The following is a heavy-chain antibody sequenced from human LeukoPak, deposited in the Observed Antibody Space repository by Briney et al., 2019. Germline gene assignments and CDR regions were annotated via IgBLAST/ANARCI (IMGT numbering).Heavy chain of an antibody. V-gene: IGHV3-21*04. CDR1: GFTFSSYA. CDR2: ITGSSDSI. J-gene: IGHJ4*02. D-gene: IGHD6-19*01. CDR3: AREGHSSGSLGDY. Sequence: GGSLRLSCAASGFTFSSYAMEWVRQAPGKGLEWVSSITGSSDSIYYADSVKGRFTVSRDNAEKLVYLHMTSLRAEDTAMYFCAREGHSSGSLGDYWGQGILVTVSS.